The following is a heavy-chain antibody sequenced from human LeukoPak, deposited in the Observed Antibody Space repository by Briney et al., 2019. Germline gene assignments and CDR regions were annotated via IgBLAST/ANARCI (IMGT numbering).Heavy chain of an antibody. CDR1: GFTVTTNY. D-gene: IGHD6-19*01. J-gene: IGHJ4*02. CDR3: AKGDRNSGWSY. V-gene: IGHV3-23*01. Sequence: GGSLRLSCAVSGFTVTTNYMSWVRQAPGKGLEWVSAISISGDGTYYADSVKGRFTISRDNSKNTLYLQVNSLRVEDTAVYYCAKGDRNSGWSYWGQGTLVTVSS. CDR2: ISISGDGT.